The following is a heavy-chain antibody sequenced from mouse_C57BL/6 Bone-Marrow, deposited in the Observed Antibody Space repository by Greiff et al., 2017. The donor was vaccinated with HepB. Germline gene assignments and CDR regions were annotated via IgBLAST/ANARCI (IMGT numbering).Heavy chain of an antibody. CDR3: ARWILRAMDY. V-gene: IGHV1-69*01. CDR1: GYTFTSYW. Sequence: QVHVKQPGAELVMPGASVKLSCKASGYTFTSYWMHWVKQRPGQGLEWIGEIDPSDSYTNYNQKFKGKSTLTVDKSSTTAYMQLSSLTSEDAAVYYCARWILRAMDYWGQGTSVTVSS. J-gene: IGHJ4*01. CDR2: IDPSDSYT.